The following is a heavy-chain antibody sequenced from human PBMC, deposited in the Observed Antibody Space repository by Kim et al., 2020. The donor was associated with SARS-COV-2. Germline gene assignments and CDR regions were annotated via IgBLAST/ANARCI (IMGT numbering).Heavy chain of an antibody. CDR2: TYYRSKWYT. Sequence: SQTLSLTCAISGDSVSSKSAAWNWIRQSPSRGLEWLGRTYYRSKWYTDYAVSVQSRITINPETSKNQFSLQLKSVTPEDTAVYFCARGEMDVWGKGTTVTVSS. J-gene: IGHJ6*04. V-gene: IGHV6-1*01. CDR3: ARGEMDV. CDR1: GDSVSSKSAA.